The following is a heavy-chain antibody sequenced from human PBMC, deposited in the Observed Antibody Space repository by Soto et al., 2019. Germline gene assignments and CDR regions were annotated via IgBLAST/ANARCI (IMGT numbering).Heavy chain of an antibody. J-gene: IGHJ5*02. V-gene: IGHV1-69*08. CDR2: IIPILDIA. Sequence: QVQLVQSGAEVKKPGSSVKVSCKASGGTFSSYTISWVRQAPGQGLEWMGRIIPILDIANYAQKFQGRVTITADKSTSTAYMELSSLRSEDTAVYYCARDLGVKIFGNHRRGNCFDPWGQGTLVTVSS. CDR3: ARDLGVKIFGNHRRGNCFDP. CDR1: GGTFSSYT. D-gene: IGHD3-3*01.